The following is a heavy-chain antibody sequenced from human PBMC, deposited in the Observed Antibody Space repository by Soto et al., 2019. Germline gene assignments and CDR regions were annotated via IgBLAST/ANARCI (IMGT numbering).Heavy chain of an antibody. J-gene: IGHJ5*02. CDR1: GFSLSTSGAA. Sequence: QINLIESGPTLVKPTQTLTLTCTFSGFSLSTSGAAVGWVRQPPGRALEWLALIYWDGDKRYNAALGNRLTITKDTSMSQVVLTLANVDTADTATYYCAHRATMTIFGLIIDNGIWFDPWGQGTRVIVSS. D-gene: IGHD3-3*01. CDR3: AHRATMTIFGLIIDNGIWFDP. V-gene: IGHV2-5*02. CDR2: IYWDGDK.